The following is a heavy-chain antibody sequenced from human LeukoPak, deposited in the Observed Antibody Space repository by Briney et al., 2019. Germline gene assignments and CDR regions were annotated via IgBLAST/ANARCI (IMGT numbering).Heavy chain of an antibody. Sequence: GESLKISCKGSGYSFTSYWIGWVRQMPGKGLEWMGIIYPGDSDTRYSPSFQGQVTISADKSISTAYLQWRSLKASDTAMYYCARLLDLVSYNWFDPWGQGTLATVSS. D-gene: IGHD1-1*01. CDR2: IYPGDSDT. V-gene: IGHV5-51*01. J-gene: IGHJ5*02. CDR1: GYSFTSYW. CDR3: ARLLDLVSYNWFDP.